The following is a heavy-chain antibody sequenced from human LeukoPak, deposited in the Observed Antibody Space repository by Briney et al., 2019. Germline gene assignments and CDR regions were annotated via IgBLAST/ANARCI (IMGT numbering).Heavy chain of an antibody. D-gene: IGHD6-13*01. CDR2: IYSDTS. Sequence: GGSLRLSCAASGLTVSNNYMGWSRKAQGKGLEWVSLIYSDTSSYADSVKGRFTISRDNSKNTVYLHMNSLRAEDMAVYYCARLAAGGPSDYWGQGALVTVSS. CDR3: ARLAAGGPSDY. J-gene: IGHJ4*02. V-gene: IGHV3-66*04. CDR1: GLTVSNNY.